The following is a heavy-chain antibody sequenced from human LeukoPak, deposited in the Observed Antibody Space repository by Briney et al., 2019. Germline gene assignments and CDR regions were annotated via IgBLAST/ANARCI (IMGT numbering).Heavy chain of an antibody. D-gene: IGHD1-1*01. CDR2: IYYSGST. CDR3: ARDRLKLERTSFHYYYGMDV. V-gene: IGHV4-59*01. Sequence: SETLSLTCTVSGGSISSYYWSWIRQPPGKGLEWIGYIYYSGSTNYNPSLKSRVTISVDTSKNQFSLKLSSVSAADTAVYYCARDRLKLERTSFHYYYGMDVWGQGTTVTVSS. J-gene: IGHJ6*02. CDR1: GGSISSYY.